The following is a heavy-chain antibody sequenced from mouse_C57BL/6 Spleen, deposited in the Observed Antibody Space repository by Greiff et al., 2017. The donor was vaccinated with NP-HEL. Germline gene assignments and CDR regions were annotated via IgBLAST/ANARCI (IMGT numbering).Heavy chain of an antibody. J-gene: IGHJ2*01. CDR1: GYTFTSYW. CDR2: IDPSDSYT. CDR3: ARSYYGNSFDY. D-gene: IGHD2-1*01. V-gene: IGHV1-69*01. Sequence: VQLQQPGAELVMPGASVKLSCKASGYTFTSYWMHWVKQRPGQGLEWIGEIDPSDSYTNYNQKFKGKSTLTVDKSSSTAYMQLSSLTSEDSAVYYCARSYYGNSFDYWGQGTTLTVSS.